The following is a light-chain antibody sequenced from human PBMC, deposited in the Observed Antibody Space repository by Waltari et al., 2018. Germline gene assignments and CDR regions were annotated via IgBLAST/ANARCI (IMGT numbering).Light chain of an antibody. CDR1: KIGDTS. Sequence: SYVMTQTPSLSVAPGKTARITCGGNKIGDTSVQWDQQKPGQAPVLVIYYDSDRPSDIPERFSGSNSGNRATLTISRVEAGDEADYYCQVWDSSSDHHVVFGGGTKLTVL. V-gene: IGLV3-21*01. J-gene: IGLJ2*01. CDR3: QVWDSSSDHHVV. CDR2: YDS.